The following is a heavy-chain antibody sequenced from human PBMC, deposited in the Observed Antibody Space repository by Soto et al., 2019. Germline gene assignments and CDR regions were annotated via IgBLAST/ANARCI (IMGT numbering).Heavy chain of an antibody. J-gene: IGHJ6*03. D-gene: IGHD1-1*01. CDR2: IFYNGST. V-gene: IGHV4-59*08. CDR1: GGSISHYH. Sequence: SETLSLTCTVSGGSISHYHWNWIRQAPGKGMEWIGYIFYNGSTHYNPSLTSRVTISVDMSKNQFSLKLTSVTAADTAVYYCARVTGSYYYYYYMDVWGKGTTVTVSS. CDR3: ARVTGSYYYYYYMDV.